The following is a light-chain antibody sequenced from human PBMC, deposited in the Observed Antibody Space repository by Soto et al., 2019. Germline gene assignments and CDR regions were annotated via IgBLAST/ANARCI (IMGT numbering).Light chain of an antibody. CDR2: AAS. V-gene: IGKV1-8*01. CDR3: QQSYSTPLT. Sequence: AIRMTRSPSSIVASTRDTVAITCRASHGINSYLHWCQQKPGKAPKLLIYAASTLQSGVPSRFSGSGSGTDFTLTVSCLQPADFATYYCQQSYSTPLTCGGGTKVDIK. CDR1: HGINSY. J-gene: IGKJ4*01.